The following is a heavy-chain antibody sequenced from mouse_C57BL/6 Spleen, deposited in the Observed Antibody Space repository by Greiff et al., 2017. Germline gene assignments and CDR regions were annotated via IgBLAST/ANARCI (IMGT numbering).Heavy chain of an antibody. CDR2: ISSGGSYT. CDR3: ASYGNYEFFYARDY. J-gene: IGHJ4*01. CDR1: GFTFSRYG. D-gene: IGHD2-1*01. Sequence: EVKLVESGGDLVKPGGSLKLSCAASGFTFSRYGMSWVRQTPDKRLEWVATISSGGSYTYYPDSVKGRFPISRDNAKNTLYLQMSSLKSEDTAMYYCASYGNYEFFYARDYWGQGPSGTVSS. V-gene: IGHV5-6*02.